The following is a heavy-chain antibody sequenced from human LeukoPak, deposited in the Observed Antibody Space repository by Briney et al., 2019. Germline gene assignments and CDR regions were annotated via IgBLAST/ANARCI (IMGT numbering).Heavy chain of an antibody. V-gene: IGHV4-4*07. CDR3: AREFGGTLILRIAATNWFDS. CDR1: GGSISSYY. CDR2: IYTSGST. D-gene: IGHD6-13*01. J-gene: IGHJ5*01. Sequence: PSETLSLTCTVSGGSISSYYWSWIRQPAGKGLEWIGRIYTSGSTNYNPSLKSRVTMSVDTSKNQFSLKLSSVTAADTAVYYCAREFGGTLILRIAATNWFDSWGQGTLVTVSS.